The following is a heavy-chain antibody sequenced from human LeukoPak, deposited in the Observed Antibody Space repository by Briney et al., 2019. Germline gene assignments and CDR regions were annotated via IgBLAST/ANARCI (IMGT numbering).Heavy chain of an antibody. Sequence: SVKVSCKASGGTFSSYAISWVRQAPGQGLEWMGGIIPIFGTANYAQKFQGRVTMTRDTSISTAYMELSRLRSDDTAVYYCARAATVVTPMDYWGQGTLVTVSS. CDR3: ARAATVVTPMDY. J-gene: IGHJ4*02. V-gene: IGHV1-69*05. CDR1: GGTFSSYA. D-gene: IGHD4-23*01. CDR2: IIPIFGTA.